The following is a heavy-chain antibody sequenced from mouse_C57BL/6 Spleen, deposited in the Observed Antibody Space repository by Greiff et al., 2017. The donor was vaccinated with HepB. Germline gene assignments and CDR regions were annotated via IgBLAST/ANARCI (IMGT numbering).Heavy chain of an antibody. V-gene: IGHV1-64*01. J-gene: IGHJ2*01. CDR2: IHPNSGST. CDR3: ARDHYGSGDY. CDR1: GYTFTSYW. D-gene: IGHD1-1*01. Sequence: QVQLKQPGAELVKPGASVKLSCKASGYTFTSYWMHWVKQRPGQGLEWIGMIHPNSGSTNYNEKFKSKATLTVDKSSSTAYMQLSSLTSEDSAVYYCARDHYGSGDYWGQGATLTVSS.